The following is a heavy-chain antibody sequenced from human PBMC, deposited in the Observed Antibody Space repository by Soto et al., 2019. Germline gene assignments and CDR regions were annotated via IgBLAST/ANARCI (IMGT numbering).Heavy chain of an antibody. V-gene: IGHV4-34*01. CDR2: INHSGST. J-gene: IGHJ4*02. CDR3: ARDKITGLFDY. Sequence: SETLSLTCAVYGGSFSGYYGTWIRQPPGTGLEWIGEINHSGSTNYNPSLKSRVTISVDTSKNQFSLKLTSVTAADTAVYYCARDKITGLFDYWGQGTLVTVSS. CDR1: GGSFSGYY. D-gene: IGHD2-8*02.